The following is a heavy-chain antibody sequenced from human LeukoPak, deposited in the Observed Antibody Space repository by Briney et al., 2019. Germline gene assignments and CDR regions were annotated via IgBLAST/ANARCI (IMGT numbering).Heavy chain of an antibody. CDR1: GGSISSCY. V-gene: IGHV4-59*01. CDR3: ARAPYYGYGSQSFFDY. Sequence: SETLSLTCTVSGGSISSCYWSWLRQSPEKALEWIGYIYYSGSTNYNPSLKSRVTISVDTSKNQFSLKLSSVTAADTAVYYCARAPYYGYGSQSFFDYWGQGTLVTVSS. J-gene: IGHJ4*02. CDR2: IYYSGST. D-gene: IGHD5-18*01.